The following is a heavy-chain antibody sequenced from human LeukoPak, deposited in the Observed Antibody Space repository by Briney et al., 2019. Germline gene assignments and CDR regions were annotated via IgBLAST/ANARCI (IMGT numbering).Heavy chain of an antibody. D-gene: IGHD2-2*01. V-gene: IGHV1-18*01. Sequence: GASVKVSCKASGYTFTSYGISWVRQAPGQGLEWMGWISAYNGNTNYAQKLQGRVTMITDTSTSTPYMELRSLRSDDTAVYYCARDFPISSCHIGYWGQGTLVTVSS. J-gene: IGHJ4*02. CDR2: ISAYNGNT. CDR3: ARDFPISSCHIGY. CDR1: GYTFTSYG.